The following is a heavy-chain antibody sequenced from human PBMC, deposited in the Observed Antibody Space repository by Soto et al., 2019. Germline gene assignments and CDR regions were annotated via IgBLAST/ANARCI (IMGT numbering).Heavy chain of an antibody. CDR1: GYTFTSYA. J-gene: IGHJ5*02. V-gene: IGHV1-3*01. Sequence: QVQLVQSGAEVKKPGASVKVSCKASGYTFTSYAMHWVRQAPGQRLEWMGWINAGNGNTKYSQKFQGRVTITRDTSASTADMELSSLRSEDTAVYYCARDPNLYSGYDQWGQGTLVTVSS. D-gene: IGHD5-12*01. CDR2: INAGNGNT. CDR3: ARDPNLYSGYDQ.